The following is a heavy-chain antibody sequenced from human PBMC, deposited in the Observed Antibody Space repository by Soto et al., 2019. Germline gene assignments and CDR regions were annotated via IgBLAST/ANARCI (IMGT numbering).Heavy chain of an antibody. D-gene: IGHD3-22*01. CDR1: GYSFTSYW. Sequence: PGESLKISCKGSGYSFTSYWIGWVRQMPGKGLEWMGIIYPGDSDTRYSPSFQGQVTISADKSISTAYLQWSSLKASDTAMYYCARADYYDSSGYFSGPSAFDMWGQGTMVTVSS. CDR2: IYPGDSDT. J-gene: IGHJ3*02. V-gene: IGHV5-51*01. CDR3: ARADYYDSSGYFSGPSAFDM.